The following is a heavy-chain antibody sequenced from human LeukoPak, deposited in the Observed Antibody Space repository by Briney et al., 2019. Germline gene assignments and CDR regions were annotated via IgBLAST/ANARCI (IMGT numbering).Heavy chain of an antibody. Sequence: GASVKVSCKASGGTFSSYAISWVRQAPGQGLEWMGRIIPILGIANYAQKFQGRVTITADKSTSTAYMELSSLRSEDTAVYYCARDGLLGYSYGYFDYWGQGTLVTVSS. CDR3: ARDGLLGYSYGYFDY. J-gene: IGHJ4*02. V-gene: IGHV1-69*04. CDR2: IIPILGIA. D-gene: IGHD5-18*01. CDR1: GGTFSSYA.